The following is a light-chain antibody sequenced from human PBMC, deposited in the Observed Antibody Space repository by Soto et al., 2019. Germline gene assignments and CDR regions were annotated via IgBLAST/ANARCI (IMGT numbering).Light chain of an antibody. Sequence: QSALTQPRSVSGSPGQSVTISCTGTSSDVGGYNYVSWYQQHPGKAPKLMIYDVSKRPSGVPDRFSGSKSGNTASLTISGLQDEDEADYSCCSYEGRYTALFGTGTKVTV. CDR1: SSDVGGYNY. CDR2: DVS. V-gene: IGLV2-11*01. J-gene: IGLJ1*01. CDR3: CSYEGRYTAL.